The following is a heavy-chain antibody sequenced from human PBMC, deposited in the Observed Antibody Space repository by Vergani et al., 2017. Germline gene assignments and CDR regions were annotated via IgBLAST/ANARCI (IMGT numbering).Heavy chain of an antibody. D-gene: IGHD3-22*01. Sequence: QVQLVQSGAEVKKPGASVKVSCKASGYTFTSYYMHWVRQAPGQGLEWMGIINPSGGSTSYAQKFQGRDTMTRDTSTSTVYMELSSLRSEDTAVYYCARVGITMIVVAPLDYWGQGTLVTVSS. CDR3: ARVGITMIVVAPLDY. CDR1: GYTFTSYY. J-gene: IGHJ4*02. CDR2: INPSGGST. V-gene: IGHV1-46*03.